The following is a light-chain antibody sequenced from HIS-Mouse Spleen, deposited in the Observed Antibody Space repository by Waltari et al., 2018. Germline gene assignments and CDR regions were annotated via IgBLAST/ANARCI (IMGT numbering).Light chain of an antibody. CDR2: DAS. CDR3: QQRSNWQIT. J-gene: IGKJ5*01. Sequence: EIVLTQSPATLSLSPVERATLSCRASQSVSSYLAWYQQKPGQAPRLLIYDASNRATGIPTRFSGSGSGTDFTLTISSLEPEDFAVYYCQQRSNWQITFGQGTRLEIK. V-gene: IGKV3-11*01. CDR1: QSVSSY.